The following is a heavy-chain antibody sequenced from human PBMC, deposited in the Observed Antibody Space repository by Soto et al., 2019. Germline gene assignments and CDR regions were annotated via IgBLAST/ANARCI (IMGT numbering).Heavy chain of an antibody. CDR3: ARDRNRGYCSGGSCHHNYYYYGMDV. V-gene: IGHV3-48*02. Sequence: GGSLRLSCAASGFTFSSYSMNWVRQAPGKGLEWVSYISSSSSTIYYADSVKGRFTISRDNAKNSLYLQMNSLRDEDTAVYYCARDRNRGYCSGGSCHHNYYYYGMDVWGQGTTVTVSS. CDR2: ISSSSSTI. D-gene: IGHD2-15*01. CDR1: GFTFSSYS. J-gene: IGHJ6*02.